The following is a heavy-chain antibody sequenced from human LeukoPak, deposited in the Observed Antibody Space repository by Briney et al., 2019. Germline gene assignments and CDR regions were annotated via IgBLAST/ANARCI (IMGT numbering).Heavy chain of an antibody. Sequence: GGSLRLSCAASGFTFSTYIMNWVRQAPGKGLEWVSYISSSSSTIYYADSVKGRFTISRDNAKNSLYLQMNSLRAEDTAVYYCAREFSGSNYGFPFDYWGQGTLVTVFS. D-gene: IGHD1-26*01. CDR1: GFTFSTYI. CDR3: AREFSGSNYGFPFDY. V-gene: IGHV3-48*01. CDR2: ISSSSSTI. J-gene: IGHJ4*02.